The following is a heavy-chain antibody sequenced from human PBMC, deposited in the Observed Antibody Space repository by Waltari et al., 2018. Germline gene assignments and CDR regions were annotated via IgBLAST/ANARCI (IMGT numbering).Heavy chain of an antibody. D-gene: IGHD1-26*01. J-gene: IGHJ6*02. V-gene: IGHV1-8*01. Sequence: QVHLVQSAAEVKSPGATVKVSCKTSGYSFTSYDIQWVRQATGQGPEWMGWMNPSGWDTDYAQKFQGRVTMTTNTSISTAYLHLSSLRSEDTAVYYCARAVGGAARGYYGMDVWGQGTTVTVSS. CDR1: GYSFTSYD. CDR2: MNPSGWDT. CDR3: ARAVGGAARGYYGMDV.